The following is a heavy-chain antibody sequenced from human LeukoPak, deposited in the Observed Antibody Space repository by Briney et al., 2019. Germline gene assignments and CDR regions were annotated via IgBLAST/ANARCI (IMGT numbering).Heavy chain of an antibody. CDR1: GFTFSSYA. D-gene: IGHD6-19*01. CDR3: AKGPHLSNGWPSFDY. J-gene: IGHJ4*02. V-gene: IGHV3-23*01. Sequence: AGGSLRLSCAACGFTFSSYAMSWVRQAPGKGLEWISAISGSGGSTYYADSVKGRFTISRDNSKNTLYLQMNSLRAEDTAVYYCAKGPHLSNGWPSFDYWGQGTLVTVSS. CDR2: ISGSGGST.